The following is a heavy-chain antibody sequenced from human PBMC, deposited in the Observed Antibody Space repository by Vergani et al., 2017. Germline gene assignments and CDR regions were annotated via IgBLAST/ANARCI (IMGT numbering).Heavy chain of an antibody. CDR3: AKRGCISAAHYYYGMNF. Sequence: QVQLVESGGGVVQPGESLRLSCAASGFNFRSYDMYWVRQAPGKWLEWVAFIRNDGSNINYADSVKGRFTVSRDNSKKTLYLHMNSLGAEDTAVYYCAKRGCISAAHYYYGMNFWDQGTTVIVSS. D-gene: IGHD6-13*01. J-gene: IGHJ6*02. CDR2: IRNDGSNI. V-gene: IGHV3-30*02. CDR1: GFNFRSYD.